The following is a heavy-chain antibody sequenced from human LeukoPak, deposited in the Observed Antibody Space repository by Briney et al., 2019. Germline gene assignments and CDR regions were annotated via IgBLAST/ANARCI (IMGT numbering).Heavy chain of an antibody. V-gene: IGHV4-39*07. Sequence: PSETLSLTCTVSGGSISSSNYYWGWIRQPPWKGLEWIGSISYSGTTYYNPSLKSRVTISVDTSKNQFSLKLSSATAADTAVYYCARRDYYGSGSPDYWGQGTLVTVSS. D-gene: IGHD3-10*01. J-gene: IGHJ4*02. CDR1: GGSISSSNYY. CDR2: ISYSGTT. CDR3: ARRDYYGSGSPDY.